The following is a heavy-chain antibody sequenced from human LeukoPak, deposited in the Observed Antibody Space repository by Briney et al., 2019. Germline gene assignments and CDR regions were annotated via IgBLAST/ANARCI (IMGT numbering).Heavy chain of an antibody. CDR2: INDDGSGT. D-gene: IGHD2-15*01. V-gene: IGHV3-74*01. CDR3: ARERGCSGGSCYSSRGAFDI. J-gene: IGHJ3*02. Sequence: GGSLRLSCAASGFTFKNYWMHWVRQAPGKGPVWVSRINDDGSGTSYADSVKGRFTISRDDAKSTLYLQMNSLRAEDTAVYYCARERGCSGGSCYSSRGAFDIWGQGTMVTVSS. CDR1: GFTFKNYW.